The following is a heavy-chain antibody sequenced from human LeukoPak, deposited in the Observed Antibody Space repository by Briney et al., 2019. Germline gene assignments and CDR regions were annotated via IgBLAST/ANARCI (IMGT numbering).Heavy chain of an antibody. J-gene: IGHJ6*02. Sequence: SETLSLTCTVSGDSISSYYWSWIRQPPGKGLXXXXXXXXXGSTNYNPSLRSRVTISVDTSKNQFSLKVSSVTAADTAVYYCARHQRDYSNSYYYYGMDVWGQGTTVAVSS. CDR2: XXXXGST. CDR1: GDSISSYY. D-gene: IGHD4-11*01. CDR3: ARHQRDYSNSYYYYGMDV. V-gene: IGHV4-59*08.